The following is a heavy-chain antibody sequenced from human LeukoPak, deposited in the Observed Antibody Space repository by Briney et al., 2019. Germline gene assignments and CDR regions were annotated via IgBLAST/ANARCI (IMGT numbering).Heavy chain of an antibody. V-gene: IGHV5-51*01. CDR2: IYPGDSDT. CDR3: ARGGEQWLVTAYFDY. J-gene: IGHJ4*02. Sequence: GESLKISCKGSGYSFTSYWIGWVRQMPGKDLEWMGNIYPGDSDTRYSPSFQGQVTISADKSISPADLQWSSLKASDTAVYYCARGGEQWLVTAYFDYWGQGTLVTVSS. D-gene: IGHD6-19*01. CDR1: GYSFTSYW.